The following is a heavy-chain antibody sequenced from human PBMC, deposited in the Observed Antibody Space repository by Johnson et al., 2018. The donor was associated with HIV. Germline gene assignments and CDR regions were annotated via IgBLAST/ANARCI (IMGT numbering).Heavy chain of an antibody. Sequence: QEKLVESGGGVVQPGRSLRLSCPASGFTFSNYAMHWVRQAPGKGLEWVAVISYDGSNKYYADSVKGRFTISRDNSKNTLYLQMNSLRAEDTAVYDCARERGDSSMTAFDIWVQVTMVTVSS. V-gene: IGHV3-30*14. CDR3: ARERGDSSMTAFDI. J-gene: IGHJ3*02. D-gene: IGHD6-19*01. CDR1: GFTFSNYA. CDR2: ISYDGSNK.